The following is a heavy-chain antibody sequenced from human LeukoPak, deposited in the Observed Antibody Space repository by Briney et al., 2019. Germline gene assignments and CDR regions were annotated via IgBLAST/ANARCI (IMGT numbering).Heavy chain of an antibody. Sequence: SETLSLTCAVYGGSFSGYYWSWIRQPPGKGLEWIGEINHSGSTNYNPFLKSRVTISVDTSKNQFSLKLSSVTAADTAVYYCARVAWGYDYVWGSYRHHYFDYWGQGKLVTVSS. CDR3: ARVAWGYDYVWGSYRHHYFDY. CDR2: INHSGST. D-gene: IGHD3-16*02. V-gene: IGHV4-34*01. J-gene: IGHJ4*02. CDR1: GGSFSGYY.